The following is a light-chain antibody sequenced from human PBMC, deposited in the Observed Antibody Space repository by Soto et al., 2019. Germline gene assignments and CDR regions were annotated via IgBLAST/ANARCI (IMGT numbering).Light chain of an antibody. Sequence: QSVLTQPASVSGSPGQSVTIACTGTSSDVGGYNSVSWYRQYPAQAPKLIIFDVTDRPSGISTRFSGSKSGNTASLTIPGLQADDEAVFYCTSYASSSTTVFGTGTKLTVL. CDR1: SSDVGGYNS. J-gene: IGLJ1*01. CDR3: TSYASSSTTV. V-gene: IGLV2-14*01. CDR2: DVT.